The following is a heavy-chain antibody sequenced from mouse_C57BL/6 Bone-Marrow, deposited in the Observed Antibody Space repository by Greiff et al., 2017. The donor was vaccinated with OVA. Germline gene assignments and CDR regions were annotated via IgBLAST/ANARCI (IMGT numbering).Heavy chain of an antibody. V-gene: IGHV1-81*01. J-gene: IGHJ4*01. CDR1: GYTFTSYG. Sequence: VQLQQSGAELARPGASVKLSCKASGYTFTSYGISWVKQRTGQGLEWIGEIYPRSGNTYYNEKFKGKATLTADKSSSTAYMELRSLTSEDSAVYFCASHYYGRGGYAMDYWGQGTSVTVSS. CDR3: ASHYYGRGGYAMDY. CDR2: IYPRSGNT. D-gene: IGHD1-1*01.